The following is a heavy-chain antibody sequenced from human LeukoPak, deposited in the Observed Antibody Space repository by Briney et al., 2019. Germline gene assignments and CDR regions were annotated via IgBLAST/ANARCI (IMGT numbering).Heavy chain of an antibody. CDR3: ARETPSGWDDY. Sequence: ASVKVSCKASGGTFSSYAISWVRQAPGQGLEWMGWISAYNGNTNYAQKFQGRVTMTRDTSTSTVYMELSSLRSEDTAVYYCARETPSGWDDYWGQGTLVTVSS. CDR2: ISAYNGNT. J-gene: IGHJ4*02. CDR1: GGTFSSYA. D-gene: IGHD6-19*01. V-gene: IGHV1-18*01.